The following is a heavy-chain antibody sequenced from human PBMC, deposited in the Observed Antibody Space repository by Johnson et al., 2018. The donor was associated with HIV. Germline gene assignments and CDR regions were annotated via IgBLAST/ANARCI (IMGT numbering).Heavy chain of an antibody. CDR1: GFTVSSNE. Sequence: MLLVESGGGVVQPGTSLRLSCAASGFTVSSNEMSWVRQAPGKGLEWVSSISGGSTYYADSMRGRFTISRDNSKNTLYLQMNSLRAEDTAIYYCAISIPRPGWGDAFDIWGQGTMVTVSS. D-gene: IGHD3-16*01. CDR3: AISIPRPGWGDAFDI. V-gene: IGHV3-38-3*01. CDR2: ISGGST. J-gene: IGHJ3*02.